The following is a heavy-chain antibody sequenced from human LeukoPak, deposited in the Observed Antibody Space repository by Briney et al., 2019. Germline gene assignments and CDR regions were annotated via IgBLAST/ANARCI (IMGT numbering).Heavy chain of an antibody. Sequence: PGGSLRLSCAASGFTFSSYAMRWVRQAPGKGLEWVSGISGGGDSTYYADSVKGRFIISRDKSKNMLYLQMNGLRAEDTAIYYCAKGQELDDGVFDSWGQGTLVTVSS. CDR2: ISGGGDST. V-gene: IGHV3-23*01. CDR3: AKGQELDDGVFDS. J-gene: IGHJ4*02. CDR1: GFTFSSYA. D-gene: IGHD1-1*01.